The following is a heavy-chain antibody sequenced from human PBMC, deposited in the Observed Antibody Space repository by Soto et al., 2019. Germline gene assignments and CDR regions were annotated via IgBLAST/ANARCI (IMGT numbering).Heavy chain of an antibody. Sequence: VKASETLSLTCAVSGGSISSSNWWSWVRQPPGKGLEWIGEIYHSGSTNYNPSLKSRVPISVDKSKNQFSLKLSSVTAADTAVYYCARDTITNWFDPWGQGTLVTVSS. CDR2: IYHSGST. CDR3: ARDTITNWFDP. CDR1: GGSISSSNW. V-gene: IGHV4-4*02. D-gene: IGHD2-2*01. J-gene: IGHJ5*02.